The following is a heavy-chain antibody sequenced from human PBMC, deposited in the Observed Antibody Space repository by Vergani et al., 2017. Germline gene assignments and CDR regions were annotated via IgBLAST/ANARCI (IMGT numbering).Heavy chain of an antibody. Sequence: QLQLQESGPGLVKPSATLSLTCSVSGASIRSSNYYWGWIRQPPGKGLEWIASIYYSGSTYYNPSLKSRVTISVDTSKNQFSLKLSSVTAADTAVYYCARTPRWAAAGTYFQHWGQGTLVTVSS. J-gene: IGHJ1*01. CDR3: ARTPRWAAAGTYFQH. V-gene: IGHV4-39*07. CDR1: GASIRSSNYY. D-gene: IGHD6-13*01. CDR2: IYYSGST.